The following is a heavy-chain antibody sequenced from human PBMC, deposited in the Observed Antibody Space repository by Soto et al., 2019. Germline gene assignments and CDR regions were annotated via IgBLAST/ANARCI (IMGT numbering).Heavy chain of an antibody. V-gene: IGHV3-74*01. Sequence: EVQLVESGGGLVQPGGSLRLSCAASGFTFRSYWMHWVRQAPGKGLMWVSRINPDGSSTSYADSAKGRFTMSRDNAQNTLYLQMSSLRAEDTAAYYCAVLAGVTPLPDALDIWGQVTMVTVSS. J-gene: IGHJ3*02. D-gene: IGHD2-21*02. CDR2: INPDGSST. CDR1: GFTFRSYW. CDR3: AVLAGVTPLPDALDI.